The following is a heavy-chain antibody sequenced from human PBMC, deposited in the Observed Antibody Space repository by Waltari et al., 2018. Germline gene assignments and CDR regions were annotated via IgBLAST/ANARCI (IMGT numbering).Heavy chain of an antibody. V-gene: IGHV4-39*07. J-gene: IGHJ4*02. CDR3: ARGPWEDYDFWSGYLYYFDY. CDR2: IYYSGCT. CDR1: GGSISSSSYY. Sequence: QLQLQESGPGLVKPSETLSLTCTVSGGSISSSSYYWGWIRQHPGKGLEWIGSIYYSGCTYYNPSLKSRVTISVDTSKNQFSLKLSSVTAADTAVYYCARGPWEDYDFWSGYLYYFDYWGQGTLVTVSS. D-gene: IGHD3-3*01.